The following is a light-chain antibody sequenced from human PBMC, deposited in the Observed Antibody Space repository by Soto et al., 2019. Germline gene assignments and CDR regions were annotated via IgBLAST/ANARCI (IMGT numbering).Light chain of an antibody. CDR2: GAS. CDR3: QQYYKWHPET. CDR1: ESVGSN. Sequence: EIVMTQSPATLSVSPGERATLSSRASESVGSNLAWYQQKPGQAPRLLIHGASKRANGIPARFSGSGSGTEFTLTISSLQSEDFAVYYCQQYYKWHPETFGQGTKVDIK. J-gene: IGKJ2*01. V-gene: IGKV3-15*01.